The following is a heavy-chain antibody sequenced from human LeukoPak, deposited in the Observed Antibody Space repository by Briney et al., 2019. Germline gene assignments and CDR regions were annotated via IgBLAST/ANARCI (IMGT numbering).Heavy chain of an antibody. V-gene: IGHV1-69*05. CDR1: GGTFSSYA. CDR3: ARGYCSSTSCPKDAFDI. D-gene: IGHD2-2*01. CDR2: IIPIFGTA. J-gene: IGHJ3*02. Sequence: SVKVSCKASGGTFSSYAISWVRQAPGQGLEWMGGIIPIFGTANYAQKFQGRVTITTDESTSTAYMELSSLRSEDTAVYYCARGYCSSTSCPKDAFDIWGQGTMVTVSS.